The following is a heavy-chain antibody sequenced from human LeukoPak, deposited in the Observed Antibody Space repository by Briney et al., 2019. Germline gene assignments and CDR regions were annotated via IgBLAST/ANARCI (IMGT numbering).Heavy chain of an antibody. D-gene: IGHD3-10*01. Sequence: GGSLRLSCAASGYTFSSSWMTWVRQAPGKGLEWVANIKPDGSEGSYVDSVKGRFTISRDNAKNSLFLQMISLRAEDTAVYYCARDRGYKSFDYWGQGALVTVSS. J-gene: IGHJ4*02. CDR2: IKPDGSEG. CDR1: GYTFSSSW. CDR3: ARDRGYKSFDY. V-gene: IGHV3-7*04.